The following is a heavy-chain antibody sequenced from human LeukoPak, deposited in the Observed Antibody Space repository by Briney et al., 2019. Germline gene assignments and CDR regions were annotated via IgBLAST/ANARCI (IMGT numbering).Heavy chain of an antibody. Sequence: GGSLRLSCAASGFTFSSYNMNWVRQAPGKGLEWVSFISSSSSYIYYADSVKGRFTISRDNAKNSLYLQMNSLRAEDTAVYYCARDSKAGVVAATDYWGQGTLVTVSS. CDR1: GFTFSSYN. D-gene: IGHD2-15*01. J-gene: IGHJ4*02. V-gene: IGHV3-21*04. CDR3: ARDSKAGVVAATDY. CDR2: ISSSSSYI.